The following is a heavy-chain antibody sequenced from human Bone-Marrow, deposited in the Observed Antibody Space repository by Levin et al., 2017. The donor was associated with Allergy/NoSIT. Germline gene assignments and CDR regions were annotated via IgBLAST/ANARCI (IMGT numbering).Heavy chain of an antibody. CDR1: SGSIDSGAYY. V-gene: IGHV4-31*03. CDR2: IYYTGAT. J-gene: IGHJ5*02. CDR3: ARGRGSGSWYSLLWFDP. Sequence: SETLSLTCSVSSGSIDSGAYYWSWLRQLPGKGLEWIGYIYYTGATKYNASLKSRVTISLDMSKNQFSLRLASVAAADTAVYYCARGRGSGSWYSLLWFDPWGQGTQVTVSS. D-gene: IGHD6-13*01.